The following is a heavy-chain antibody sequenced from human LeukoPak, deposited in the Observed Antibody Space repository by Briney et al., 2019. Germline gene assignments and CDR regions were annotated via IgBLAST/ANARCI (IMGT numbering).Heavy chain of an antibody. D-gene: IGHD2-2*01. CDR2: IIPIFGTA. J-gene: IGHJ3*02. CDR3: ARDRKPRHIVVVPAAMSGGATDAFDI. Sequence: ASVKVSRKASGGTFSRYAISWVRQAPGQGLEWMGGIIPIFGTANYAQKFQGRVTITADESTSTANMELSSLRSEDTAVYYCARDRKPRHIVVVPAAMSGGATDAFDIWGQGTMVTVSS. V-gene: IGHV1-69*01. CDR1: GGTFSRYA.